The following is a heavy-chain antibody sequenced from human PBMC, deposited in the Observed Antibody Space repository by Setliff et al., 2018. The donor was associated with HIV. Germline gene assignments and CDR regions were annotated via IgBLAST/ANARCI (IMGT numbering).Heavy chain of an antibody. J-gene: IGHJ4*02. CDR1: GGPISTYY. Sequence: LSLTCPVSGGPISTYYWSWIRQPPGKGLEWIGSIYFTGSSDNNPSLKSRVTLSVDTSKHQFSLKLSSVTAADTDVYYCARDAGPHYGSGPPLEYWGQGTLVTVSS. V-gene: IGHV4-59*01. CDR3: ARDAGPHYGSGPPLEY. D-gene: IGHD3-10*01. CDR2: IYFTGSS.